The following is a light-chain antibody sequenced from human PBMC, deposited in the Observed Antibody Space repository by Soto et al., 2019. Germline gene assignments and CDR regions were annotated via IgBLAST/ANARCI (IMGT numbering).Light chain of an antibody. J-gene: IGLJ2*01. Sequence: QSALTQPASVSGSPGQSITISCTGTSSDVGNYNLVSWYQQHPGKAPKLIIYATRKRPSGVSTRYSGSKSGNTASLTISGLQAEDEATYHCCSYAGSITFTFGGGTKLTVL. V-gene: IGLV2-23*02. CDR3: CSYAGSITFT. CDR2: ATR. CDR1: SSDVGNYNL.